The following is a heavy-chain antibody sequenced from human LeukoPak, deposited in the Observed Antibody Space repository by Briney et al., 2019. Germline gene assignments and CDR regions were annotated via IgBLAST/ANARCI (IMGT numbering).Heavy chain of an antibody. J-gene: IGHJ6*04. CDR3: ARDGGPSPGMDV. CDR2: IYYSGST. V-gene: IGHV4-61*01. Sequence: SETLSPTCTVSGGSVSSGSYYWSWIRQPPGKGLEWIGYIYYSGSTNYNPSLKSRVTIPVDTSKNQFSLKLSSVTAADTAVYYCARDGGPSPGMDVWGKGTTVTVSS. D-gene: IGHD2-15*01. CDR1: GGSVSSGSYY.